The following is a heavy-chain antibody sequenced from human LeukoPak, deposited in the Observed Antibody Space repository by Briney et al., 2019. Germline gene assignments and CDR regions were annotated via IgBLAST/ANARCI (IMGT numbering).Heavy chain of an antibody. CDR1: GFTFSNAW. J-gene: IGHJ4*02. Sequence: SGGSLRLSCVASGFTFSNAWMSWVRQAPGKGLEWVGRIKTKTDGGTIDYAAPVKGRFTISRDDSKNTLYLQMSSLKSEDTAVYYCNAVPDYWGQGTPVTVSS. CDR2: IKTKTDGGTI. V-gene: IGHV3-15*01. CDR3: NAVPDY.